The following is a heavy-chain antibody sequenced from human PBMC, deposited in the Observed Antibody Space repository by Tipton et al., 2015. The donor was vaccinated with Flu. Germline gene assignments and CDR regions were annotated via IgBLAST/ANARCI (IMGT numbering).Heavy chain of an antibody. Sequence: LSLTCTASGGSFSTYEMSWVRQAPGKGLEWLSYVKSGGNTYYADSVRGRFIVSKDDARNAFYLQMNSLRVEDTATYYCARDLIGWSGWSLDTWGQGTLVAVSS. CDR2: VKSGGNT. CDR3: ARDLIGWSGWSLDT. CDR1: GGSFSTYE. J-gene: IGHJ5*02. V-gene: IGHV3-48*03. D-gene: IGHD6-19*01.